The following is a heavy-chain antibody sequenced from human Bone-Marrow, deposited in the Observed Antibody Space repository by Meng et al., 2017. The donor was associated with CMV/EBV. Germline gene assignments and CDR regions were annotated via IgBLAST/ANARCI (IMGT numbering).Heavy chain of an antibody. V-gene: IGHV1-69*12. CDR2: IIPIFGTA. J-gene: IGHJ4*02. CDR3: ARDYEIRGVGAWGY. CDR1: GGTFSSYA. D-gene: IGHD1-26*01. Sequence: QVKLVQSGAEVKKLGSSVKVSCKASGGTFSSYAISWVRQAPGQGLEWMGGIIPIFGTANYAQKFQGRVTITADESTSTAYMELSSLRSEDTAVYYCARDYEIRGVGAWGYWGQGTLVTASS.